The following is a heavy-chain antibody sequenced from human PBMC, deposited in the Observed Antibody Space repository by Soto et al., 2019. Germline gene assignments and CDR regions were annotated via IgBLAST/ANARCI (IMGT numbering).Heavy chain of an antibody. CDR3: AKGVVVAAAQA. CDR2: INHSGST. V-gene: IGHV4-34*01. J-gene: IGHJ5*02. Sequence: LSLTCAVYGGSFSGYYWSWIRQPPGKGLEWIGEINHSGSTNYNPSLKSRVTISVDTSKNQFSLKLSSVTAADTAVYYCAKGVVVAAAQAWGQGTLVTVSS. D-gene: IGHD2-15*01. CDR1: GGSFSGYY.